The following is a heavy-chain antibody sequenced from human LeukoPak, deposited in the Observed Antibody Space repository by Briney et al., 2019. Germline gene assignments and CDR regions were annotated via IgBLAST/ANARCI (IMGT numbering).Heavy chain of an antibody. Sequence: GGSLRLSCAASGFTFSSYEMNWVRQAPGKGLEWVSYISSSGSTIYYADSVEGRFTISRDNAKNSLYLQMNSLRAEDTAVYYCARDYDIVVVVAATLDYWGQGTLVTVSS. CDR3: ARDYDIVVVVAATLDY. J-gene: IGHJ4*02. CDR1: GFTFSSYE. V-gene: IGHV3-48*03. CDR2: ISSSGSTI. D-gene: IGHD2-15*01.